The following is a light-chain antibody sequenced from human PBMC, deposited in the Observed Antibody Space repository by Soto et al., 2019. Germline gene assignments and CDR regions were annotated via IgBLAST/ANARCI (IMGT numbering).Light chain of an antibody. Sequence: QSVLTQPPSASGSPGQSVTISCTGTSSDVGGYNYVSWYQQHPGKAPKLMIYEVSKRPSRVPDRVSGSKSGNTASLTVSGLQAEDEADYYCSSYAGSNNYVFGTGTQLTVL. V-gene: IGLV2-8*01. CDR2: EVS. CDR1: SSDVGGYNY. CDR3: SSYAGSNNYV. J-gene: IGLJ1*01.